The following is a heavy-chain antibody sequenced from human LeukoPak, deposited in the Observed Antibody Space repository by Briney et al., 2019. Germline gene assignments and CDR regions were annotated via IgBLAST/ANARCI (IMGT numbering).Heavy chain of an antibody. CDR1: GGSISSYY. Sequence: PSETLSLTWTVSGGSISSYYWSWTRQPPGKGLEWIGFIYYIGSTNYNPSLKSRLTLSVETSKNRFSLKLSSVTAADTGVYYCARGSEVAVATYYYYYMDVWGKGTTVTVSS. CDR2: IYYIGST. CDR3: ARGSEVAVATYYYYYMDV. J-gene: IGHJ6*03. V-gene: IGHV4-59*01. D-gene: IGHD6-19*01.